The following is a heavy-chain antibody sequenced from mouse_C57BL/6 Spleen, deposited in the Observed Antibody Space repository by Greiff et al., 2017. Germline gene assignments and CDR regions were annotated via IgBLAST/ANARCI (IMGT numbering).Heavy chain of an antibody. CDR3: AREGRGFAY. CDR2: INPSNGGT. Sequence: QVQLQQPGTELVKPGASVKLSCKASGYTFTSYWMHWVKQRPGQGLAWIGNINPSNGGTNYNEKFKIKATLTVDKSSSTAYMQLSSLTSEDSAVYYCAREGRGFAYWGQGTLVTVSA. V-gene: IGHV1-53*01. J-gene: IGHJ3*01. CDR1: GYTFTSYW.